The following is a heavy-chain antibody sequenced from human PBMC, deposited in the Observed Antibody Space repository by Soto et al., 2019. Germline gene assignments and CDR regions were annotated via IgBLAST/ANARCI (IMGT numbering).Heavy chain of an antibody. J-gene: IGHJ3*02. Sequence: GGSLRLSCAPSGCPFSDYYMSWIRQAPGKGLEWVSYISSSGSTIYYADSVKGRFTISRDNAKNSLYLQMNSLRAEDTAVYYCARDMTTAGAFDIWGQGTMVTVSS. V-gene: IGHV3-11*01. CDR1: GCPFSDYY. CDR3: ARDMTTAGAFDI. D-gene: IGHD3-16*01. CDR2: ISSSGSTI.